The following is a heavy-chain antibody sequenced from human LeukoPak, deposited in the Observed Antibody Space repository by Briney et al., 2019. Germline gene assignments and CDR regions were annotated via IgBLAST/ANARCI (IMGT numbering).Heavy chain of an antibody. D-gene: IGHD3-22*01. V-gene: IGHV3-21*06. J-gene: IGHJ4*02. CDR1: GFTFNTYT. Sequence: GGSLRLSCAASGFTFNTYTMNWARQAPGKGLEWLSSLDSSGAYIFYADSVKGRFIISRDNAKNSLYLQMNSLRAEDTAVYYCARDEDYYDSSGPWYWGQGTLVTVSS. CDR2: LDSSGAYI. CDR3: ARDEDYYDSSGPWY.